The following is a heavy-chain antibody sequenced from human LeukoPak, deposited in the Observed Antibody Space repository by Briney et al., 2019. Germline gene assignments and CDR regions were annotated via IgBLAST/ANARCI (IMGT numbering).Heavy chain of an antibody. V-gene: IGHV3-30*04. Sequence: GRSLRLSCAASGFTFSSYAMHWVRQAPGKGLEWGAVISYDGSNKYYADSVKGRFTISRDNSKNTLYLQMNSLRAEDTAVYYCARVGSSWSEAIDYWGQGTLVTVSS. J-gene: IGHJ4*02. CDR2: ISYDGSNK. CDR1: GFTFSSYA. CDR3: ARVGSSWSEAIDY. D-gene: IGHD6-13*01.